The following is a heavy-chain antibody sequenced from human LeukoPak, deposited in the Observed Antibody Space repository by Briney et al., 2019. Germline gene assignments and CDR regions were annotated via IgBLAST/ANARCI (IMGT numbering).Heavy chain of an antibody. J-gene: IGHJ6*02. CDR2: IYYSGST. Sequence: SETLSLTCTVSGGSISSGDYYWSWIRQPPGKGLEWIGYIYYSGSTYYNPSLKSRVTISVDTSKNQFSLKLSSVTAADTAVHYCAREFANSSSWYYYYGMDVWGQGTTVTVSS. V-gene: IGHV4-30-4*01. CDR3: AREFANSSSWYYYYGMDV. D-gene: IGHD6-13*01. CDR1: GGSISSGDYY.